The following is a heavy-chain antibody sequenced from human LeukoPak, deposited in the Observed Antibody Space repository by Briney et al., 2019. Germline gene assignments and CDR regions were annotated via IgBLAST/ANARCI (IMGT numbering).Heavy chain of an antibody. J-gene: IGHJ5*01. CDR3: ATVFDF. CDR2: IDDVGSGT. CDR1: GFTLSSNW. Sequence: SGGSLRLSCAVFGFTLSSNWMHWVRQVPGKGLEWVSRIDDVGSGTSYADSVKGRFTISRDDAKNTVYLQMNSLRAEDTAVYYCATVFDFWGQGTLVTVSS. V-gene: IGHV3-74*01. D-gene: IGHD2-21*02.